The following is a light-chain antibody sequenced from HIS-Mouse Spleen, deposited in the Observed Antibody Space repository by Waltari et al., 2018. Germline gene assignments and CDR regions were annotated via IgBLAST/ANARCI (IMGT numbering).Light chain of an antibody. CDR2: GKN. J-gene: IGLJ3*02. V-gene: IGLV3-19*01. Sequence: SSELTQDPAVSVALGQTVRITCQGDSLRSYYASWYQQKPGQAPVLVIYGKNNRPSGIPDRFSGSSSGNTASLTITGAQAEDEADYYCNSRDSSGNHWVFGGGIKLTFL. CDR3: NSRDSSGNHWV. CDR1: SLRSYY.